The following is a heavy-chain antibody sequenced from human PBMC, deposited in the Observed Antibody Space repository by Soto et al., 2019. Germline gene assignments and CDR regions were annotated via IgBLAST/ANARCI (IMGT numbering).Heavy chain of an antibody. V-gene: IGHV1-58*01. CDR2: IVVGSGLT. CDR1: GSTFTSSA. Sequence: QMQLVQSGPEVKKPGTSVKVSCKASGSTFTSSAVQWVRQARGQRLEWIGWIVVGSGLTNYEQKLQERITITRDLSTSTAYMELSSLRSEDTAVYYCAAVAAPWHTGSYDYFADWGQGTLVTVGS. J-gene: IGHJ4*02. CDR3: AAVAAPWHTGSYDYFAD. D-gene: IGHD1-26*01.